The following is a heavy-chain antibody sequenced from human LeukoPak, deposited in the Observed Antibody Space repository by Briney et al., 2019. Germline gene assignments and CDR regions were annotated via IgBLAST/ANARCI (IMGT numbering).Heavy chain of an antibody. CDR1: EFIFTDYW. CDR3: VRDGNDGLNDWEY. J-gene: IGHJ1*01. Sequence: GGSLRLSCEASEFIFTDYWMTWARQAPGKGLEWVANTNKDGSEKWYVDSVKGRLTISRDNAKNSLYLQMNSLKAGDTALYYCVRDGNDGLNDWEYWGQGALVTVSS. V-gene: IGHV3-7*03. CDR2: TNKDGSEK. D-gene: IGHD1-1*01.